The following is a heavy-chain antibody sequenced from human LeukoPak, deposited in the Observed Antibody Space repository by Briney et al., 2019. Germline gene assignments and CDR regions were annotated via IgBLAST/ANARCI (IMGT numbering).Heavy chain of an antibody. CDR3: ARGPHYGARLNYSDY. CDR2: VKKDGNQ. D-gene: IGHD4-17*01. Sequence: PGGSLRLSCAASGFTFTRHWMGWVRQAPGKGLEWVASVKKDGNQYSVDSAKGRFISSRDSGRNSLSLQISSLRVEDTDIYFCARGPHYGARLNYSDYWGQGTVVTVPS. V-gene: IGHV3-7*01. CDR1: GFTFTRHW. J-gene: IGHJ4*02.